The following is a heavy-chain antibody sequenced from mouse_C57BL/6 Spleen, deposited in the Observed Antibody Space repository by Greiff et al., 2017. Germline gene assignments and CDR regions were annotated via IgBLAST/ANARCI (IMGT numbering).Heavy chain of an antibody. CDR3: AREEGGGITRDYYAMDY. Sequence: QVQLQQSGAELMKPGASVKLSCKATGYTFTGYWIEWVKQRPGHGLEWIGEILPGSGSTNYNEKFKGKATFTADTSSNTAYMQLSSLTTEDSAIYYCAREEGGGITRDYYAMDYWGQGTSVTVSS. V-gene: IGHV1-9*01. CDR2: ILPGSGST. J-gene: IGHJ4*01. CDR1: GYTFTGYW. D-gene: IGHD1-1*02.